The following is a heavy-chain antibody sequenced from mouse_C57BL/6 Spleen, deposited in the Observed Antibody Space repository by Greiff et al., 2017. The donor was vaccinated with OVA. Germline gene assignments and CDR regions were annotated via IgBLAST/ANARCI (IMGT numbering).Heavy chain of an antibody. D-gene: IGHD1-1*01. V-gene: IGHV1-54*01. CDR1: GYAFTNYL. Sequence: QVQLQQSGAELVRPGTSVKVSCKASGYAFTNYLIEWIKQRPGQGLEWIGVINPGSGGTNYNEKFKGKATLTADKSSSTAYMQLSSLTSEDSAVYFCARHGSSHWYFDVWGTGTTVTFSS. CDR3: ARHGSSHWYFDV. J-gene: IGHJ1*03. CDR2: INPGSGGT.